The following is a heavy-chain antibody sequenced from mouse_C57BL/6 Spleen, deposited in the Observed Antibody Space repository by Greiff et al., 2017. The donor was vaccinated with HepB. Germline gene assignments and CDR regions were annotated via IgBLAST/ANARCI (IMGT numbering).Heavy chain of an antibody. D-gene: IGHD1-1*01. Sequence: EVKLQESGGGLVQPGGSLKLSCAASGIDFSRYWMSWVRRAPGKGLEWIGEINPDSSTINYAPSLKDKFIISRDNAKNTLYLQMSKVRSEDTALYYCASHYYGSSYDWYFDVWGTGTTVTVSS. CDR3: ASHYYGSSYDWYFDV. CDR2: INPDSSTI. J-gene: IGHJ1*03. CDR1: GIDFSRYW. V-gene: IGHV4-1*01.